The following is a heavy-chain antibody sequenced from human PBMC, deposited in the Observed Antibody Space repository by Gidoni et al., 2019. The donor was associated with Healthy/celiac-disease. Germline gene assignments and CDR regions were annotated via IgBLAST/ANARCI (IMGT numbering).Heavy chain of an antibody. D-gene: IGHD4-17*01. CDR1: GFTFSSYD. CDR3: ARAEGDYGPGYCYGMDV. CDR2: IGTAGDT. Sequence: GGSLRLSCAASGFTFSSYDMHWVSQATGKGLECVSAIGTAGDTYYPGSVQGLFTISRENAKNSLYLKMNSLRAGDTAVYYCARAEGDYGPGYCYGMDVWGQGTTVTVSS. V-gene: IGHV3-13*01. J-gene: IGHJ6*02.